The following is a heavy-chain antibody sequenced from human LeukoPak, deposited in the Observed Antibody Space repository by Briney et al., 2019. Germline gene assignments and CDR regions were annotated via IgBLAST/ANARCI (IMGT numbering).Heavy chain of an antibody. V-gene: IGHV3-30*19. D-gene: IGHD3-3*01. CDR2: ISYDGSNK. CDR3: ARDLYDFWSGYYVSGSFDY. CDR1: GFKFSDYG. Sequence: GRSLRLSCVASGFKFSDYGMHWVRQAPGKGLEWVAVISYDGSNKYYADSVKGRFTISRDNSKNTLYLQMNSLRAEDTAVYYCARDLYDFWSGYYVSGSFDYWGQGTLVTVSS. J-gene: IGHJ4*02.